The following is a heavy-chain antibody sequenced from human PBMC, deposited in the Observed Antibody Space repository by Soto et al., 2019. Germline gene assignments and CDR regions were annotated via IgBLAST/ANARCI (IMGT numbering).Heavy chain of an antibody. D-gene: IGHD2-2*01. CDR2: INHSGST. V-gene: IGHV4-34*01. CDR1: GGSFSGYY. Sequence: SETLSLTCAVYGGSFSGYYWSWIRQPPGKGLEWIGEINHSGSTNYNPSLKSRVTISVDTSKNQFSLKLSSVTAADTAVYYCARAEGYCSSTSCYDLWTAAGIYDYWGQGTLVTVSS. J-gene: IGHJ4*02. CDR3: ARAEGYCSSTSCYDLWTAAGIYDY.